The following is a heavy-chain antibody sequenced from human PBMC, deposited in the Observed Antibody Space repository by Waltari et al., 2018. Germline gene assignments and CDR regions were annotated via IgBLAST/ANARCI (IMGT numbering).Heavy chain of an antibody. J-gene: IGHJ4*02. CDR2: IHPSGII. CDR1: GGSFSDYY. D-gene: IGHD2-21*02. V-gene: IGHV4-34*01. Sequence: QVQLQQWGAGLLKPSATLSLTCGFYGGSFSDYYWTWIRQPPGKGLEWIGEIHPSGIINYNPSLKSRVTMSADTSKNQFSLKLSSVTAADTAVYYCARGSDHAKTGYWGQGILVTVSS. CDR3: ARGSDHAKTGY.